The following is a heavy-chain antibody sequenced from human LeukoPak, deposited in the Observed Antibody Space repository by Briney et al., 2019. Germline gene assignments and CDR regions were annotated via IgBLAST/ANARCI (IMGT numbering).Heavy chain of an antibody. D-gene: IGHD3-22*01. CDR3: AREYYDSSGPIVFDY. CDR2: INPNSGGT. CDR1: GGTFSSYA. V-gene: IGHV1-2*02. J-gene: IGHJ4*02. Sequence: ASVKGSCKASGGTFSSYAISWVRQAPGQGLEWMGWINPNSGGTNYAQTFHGRVTMTRDTSISTADMELSRLREDDTAVYYCAREYYDSSGPIVFDYWGQGTLVTVSS.